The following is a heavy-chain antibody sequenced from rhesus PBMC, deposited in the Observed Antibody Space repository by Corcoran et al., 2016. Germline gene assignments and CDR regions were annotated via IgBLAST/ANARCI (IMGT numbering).Heavy chain of an antibody. CDR3: ARVDYGNYDFDY. CDR2: IDGNSAGT. Sequence: QVQLQESGPGLVKPSETLSLTCTVSGGSISGYYWSWIRQPPGKGLEWIGNIDGNSAGTNYNPSLKRRVTISKDTSKNQFSLKLSSVTAADTAMYYCARVDYGNYDFDYWGQGVLVTVSS. CDR1: GGSISGYY. J-gene: IGHJ4*01. D-gene: IGHD4-35*01. V-gene: IGHV4-81*01.